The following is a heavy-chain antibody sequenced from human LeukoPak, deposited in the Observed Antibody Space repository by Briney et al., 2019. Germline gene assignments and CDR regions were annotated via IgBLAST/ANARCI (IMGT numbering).Heavy chain of an antibody. CDR3: VRDLGGRSGH. V-gene: IGHV3-74*01. CDR2: INEDGSTT. J-gene: IGHJ4*02. CDR1: GFTFSSNW. D-gene: IGHD1-26*01. Sequence: GGSLRLSCAASGFTFSSNWMHWVRQAPGKGLVWVSRINEDGSTTNYADSVKGRSTIFRDNAKNTLYLQMNSLRAEDTAVYYCVRDLGGRSGHWGQGTLATVSS.